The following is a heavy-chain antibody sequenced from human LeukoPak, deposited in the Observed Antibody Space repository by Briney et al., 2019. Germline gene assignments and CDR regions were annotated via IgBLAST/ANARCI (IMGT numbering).Heavy chain of an antibody. CDR3: ARGGPAATLGGDSFDL. J-gene: IGHJ3*01. D-gene: IGHD2-15*01. Sequence: SETLSLTCTVSNDSIASGPYYWSWIRQPPGKSLEWIGYIWQNGYTYYSPSLMGRVSTSVDKSKNHFSLRLASVTAADTAVYFCARGGPAATLGGDSFDLWGQGTMVTVSS. CDR1: NDSIASGPYY. V-gene: IGHV4-30-2*01. CDR2: IWQNGYT.